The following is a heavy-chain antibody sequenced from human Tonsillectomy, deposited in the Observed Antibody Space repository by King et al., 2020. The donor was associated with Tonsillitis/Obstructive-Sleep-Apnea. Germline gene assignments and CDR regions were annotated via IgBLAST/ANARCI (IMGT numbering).Heavy chain of an antibody. CDR3: ARVSHYYDRRGWLDP. Sequence: QLQESGPGLVRPSETLSLTCSVSGGSMTGFYWSWIRQPPGKGLEWIGYINDSGSTKDNPSLKSRVNISVDTSKNQFSLKLSSVTAADTAVYYCARVSHYYDRRGWLDPWGQGTVVTVSS. V-gene: IGHV4-59*01. D-gene: IGHD3-22*01. CDR1: GGSMTGFY. CDR2: INDSGST. J-gene: IGHJ5*02.